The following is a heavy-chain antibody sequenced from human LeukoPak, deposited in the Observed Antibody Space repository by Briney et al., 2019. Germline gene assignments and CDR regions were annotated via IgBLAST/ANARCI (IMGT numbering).Heavy chain of an antibody. D-gene: IGHD4-17*01. V-gene: IGHV2-5*02. J-gene: IGHJ4*02. CDR2: IYWDDDK. CDR1: GFSLSLLNSGVG. Sequence: KQSGPTLVNPTQTLTLTCAFSGFSLSLLNSGVGVGWIRQPPGKALEWLALIYWDDDKRYSPALKSRLTITKDTSKNQVVLTMTNMDPVDTATYYCARRQAYGDYNYWGQGTLVTVSS. CDR3: ARRQAYGDYNY.